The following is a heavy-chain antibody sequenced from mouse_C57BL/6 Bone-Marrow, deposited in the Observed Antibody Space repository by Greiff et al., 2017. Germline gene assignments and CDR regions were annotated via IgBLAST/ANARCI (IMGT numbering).Heavy chain of an antibody. Sequence: EVQLVESGGGLVKPGGSLKLSCAASGFTFSDYGMHWVRQAPEKGLEWVAYISSGSSTIYYADTVKGRFTISRDNAKNTLFLQMTSLRSEDTAMYYCARKVYYGNVAWFAYWGQGTLVTVSS. CDR2: ISSGSSTI. J-gene: IGHJ3*01. CDR1: GFTFSDYG. V-gene: IGHV5-17*01. D-gene: IGHD2-1*01. CDR3: ARKVYYGNVAWFAY.